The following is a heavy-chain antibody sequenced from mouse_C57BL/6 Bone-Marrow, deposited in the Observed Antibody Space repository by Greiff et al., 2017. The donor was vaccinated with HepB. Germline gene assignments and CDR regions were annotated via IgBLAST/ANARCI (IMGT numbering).Heavy chain of an antibody. CDR2: SRNKANDYTT. CDR3: ARDHDGYYGFDY. CDR1: GFTFSDFY. V-gene: IGHV7-1*01. J-gene: IGHJ2*01. D-gene: IGHD2-3*01. Sequence: EVNLVESGGGLVQSGRSLRLSCATSGFTFSDFYMEWVRQAPGKGLEWIAASRNKANDYTTEYSASVKGRFIVSRDTSQSILYLQMNALRAEDTAIYYCARDHDGYYGFDYWGQGTTLTVSS.